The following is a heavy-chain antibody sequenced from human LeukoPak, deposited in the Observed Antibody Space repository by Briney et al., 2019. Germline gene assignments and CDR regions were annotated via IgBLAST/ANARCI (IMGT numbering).Heavy chain of an antibody. CDR2: IYYSGRT. V-gene: IGHV4-59*01. D-gene: IGHD5-24*01. Sequence: SETLSLTCTVSGXSINSYYWNWIRQPPGKGQEWIGYIYYSGRTDYNPSLKSQVTISVDTSKHQFSMKLKSVTAADTAVYFCARGRWLPNAFDIWGQGTMVTVFS. CDR3: ARGRWLPNAFDI. J-gene: IGHJ3*02. CDR1: GXSINSYY.